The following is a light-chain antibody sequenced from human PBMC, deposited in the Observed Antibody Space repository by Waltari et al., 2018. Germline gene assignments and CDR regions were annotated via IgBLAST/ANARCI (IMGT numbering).Light chain of an antibody. Sequence: QSALTQPPSASGSPGQSVTISCTGTSSDVGGYHYVSWYQHHPGKAPKFMIYEVSKRPSGVPYRFSGSKSGNTASLTVSGLQAEEEADYYCSSYAGSNTWVFGGGTKLTVL. J-gene: IGLJ3*02. V-gene: IGLV2-8*01. CDR3: SSYAGSNTWV. CDR1: SSDVGGYHY. CDR2: EVS.